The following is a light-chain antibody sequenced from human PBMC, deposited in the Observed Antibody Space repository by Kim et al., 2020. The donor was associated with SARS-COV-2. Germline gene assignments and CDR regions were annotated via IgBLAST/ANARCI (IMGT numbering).Light chain of an antibody. CDR3: QSRDSSGQVV. Sequence: SSELTQDSAVSVALGQTVRITCQGDSLRSYYASWYQQKPGQAPVVVIYGKNNRPSGIPDRFSGSSSGNTASLTITGAQAGDEADYYCQSRDSSGQVVFGGGTKLTVL. V-gene: IGLV3-19*01. J-gene: IGLJ2*01. CDR1: SLRSYY. CDR2: GKN.